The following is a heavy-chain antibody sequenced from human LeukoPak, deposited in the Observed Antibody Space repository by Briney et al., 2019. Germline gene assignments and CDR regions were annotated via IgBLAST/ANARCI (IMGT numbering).Heavy chain of an antibody. CDR2: IWYDGSNK. Sequence: PGRSLRLSCAASGFTFSSYGMHWVRQAPGKGLERVAVIWYDGSNKYYADSVKGRFTISRDNSKNTLYLQMNSLRADDTAVYYCARGEGYVLRFLEWLPLPDNWFDPWGQGTLVTVSS. V-gene: IGHV3-33*01. J-gene: IGHJ5*02. CDR3: ARGEGYVLRFLEWLPLPDNWFDP. D-gene: IGHD3-3*01. CDR1: GFTFSSYG.